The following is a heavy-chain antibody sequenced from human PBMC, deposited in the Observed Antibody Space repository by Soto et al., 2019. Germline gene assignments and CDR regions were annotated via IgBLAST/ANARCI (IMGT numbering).Heavy chain of an antibody. CDR3: ARGYGAGSVDY. CDR1: VGSISSADYY. J-gene: IGHJ4*02. CDR2: IYYRGST. Sequence: QVQLQESGPGLVKPSQTLSLTCTVSVGSISSADYYWSWIRQPPGKGLEWIGYIYYRGSTYYNPSLKSRVTITVHTSMNQFSLKLSSVTAADTAVYYCARGYGAGSVDYWGQGTLVTVSS. D-gene: IGHD3-10*01. V-gene: IGHV4-30-4*01.